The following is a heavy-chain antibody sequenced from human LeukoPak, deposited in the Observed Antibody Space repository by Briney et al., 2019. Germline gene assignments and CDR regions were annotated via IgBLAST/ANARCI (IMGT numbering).Heavy chain of an antibody. J-gene: IGHJ4*02. V-gene: IGHV4-39*07. CDR2: IHYSGST. D-gene: IGHD6-19*01. CDR1: GVSISTNNYY. Sequence: SETLSLTCSVSGVSISTNNYYWGWIPPPPGRGLEWIGSIHYSGSTYYNPSLKSRVTISVDTSKNQFSLRLSSVTAADTAVYYCARDLGYTSDWYWGQGTLVTVSS. CDR3: ARDLGYTSDWY.